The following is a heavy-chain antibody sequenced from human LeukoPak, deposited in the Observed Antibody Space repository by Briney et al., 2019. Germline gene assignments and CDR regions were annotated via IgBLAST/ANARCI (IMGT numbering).Heavy chain of an antibody. Sequence: GGSLRLSCAASGFTFSSYGMHWVRQAPGKGLEWVAFIRYDGSNKYYADSVKGRFTIPRDNSKNTLYLQMNSLRAEDTAVYYCARVYCSSTSCYNYFDYWGQGTLVTVSS. J-gene: IGHJ4*02. CDR1: GFTFSSYG. D-gene: IGHD2-2*02. CDR2: IRYDGSNK. CDR3: ARVYCSSTSCYNYFDY. V-gene: IGHV3-30*02.